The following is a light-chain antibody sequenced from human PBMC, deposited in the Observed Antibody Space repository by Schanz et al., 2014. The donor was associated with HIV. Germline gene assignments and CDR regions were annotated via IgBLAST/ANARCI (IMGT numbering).Light chain of an antibody. Sequence: DIQMTQSPSSLSASVGDRVTITCRASQSISSYLNWYQQKPGKAPKLLIYAASSLQSGVPSRFSGSGSGTDFTLTISSLQPEDFATYYCLQDYDYRWAFGQGTKVEIK. J-gene: IGKJ1*01. CDR1: QSISSY. V-gene: IGKV1-39*01. CDR2: AAS. CDR3: LQDYDYRWA.